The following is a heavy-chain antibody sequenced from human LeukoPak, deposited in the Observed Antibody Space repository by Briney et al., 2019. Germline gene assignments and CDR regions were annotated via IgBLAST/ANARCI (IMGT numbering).Heavy chain of an antibody. J-gene: IGHJ6*02. CDR1: GFTFDDYA. Sequence: GGSLRLSCAASGFTFDDYAMHWVRQAPGKGLEWVSGISWNSGSIGYADSVKGRFTISRDNAKNSLYLQMNSLRVEDTALYYCAKAPYSNFYYYGMDVWGQGTTVTVSS. D-gene: IGHD4-11*01. V-gene: IGHV3-9*01. CDR2: ISWNSGSI. CDR3: AKAPYSNFYYYGMDV.